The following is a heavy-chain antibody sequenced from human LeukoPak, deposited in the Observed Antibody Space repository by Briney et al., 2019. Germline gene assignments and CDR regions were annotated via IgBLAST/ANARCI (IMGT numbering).Heavy chain of an antibody. Sequence: ASVKVSCKASGYTFTGYYMHWVRQAPGQGLEWMGRINPNSGGTNYAQKFQDRVTMTRDTSISTAYMELSRLRSDDTAVYYCARDKLVGATRALVPTYWGQGTLVTVSS. V-gene: IGHV1-2*06. CDR2: INPNSGGT. CDR1: GYTFTGYY. D-gene: IGHD1-26*01. CDR3: ARDKLVGATRALVPTY. J-gene: IGHJ4*02.